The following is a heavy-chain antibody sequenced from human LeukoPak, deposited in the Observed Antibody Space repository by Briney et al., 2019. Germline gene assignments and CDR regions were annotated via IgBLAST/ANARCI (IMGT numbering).Heavy chain of an antibody. CDR3: ATSRYLDY. J-gene: IGHJ4*02. V-gene: IGHV3-7*01. CDR1: GFTFSSYW. Sequence: GGSLRLSCAASGFTFSSYWMSWVRQAPGRGLEWVANIKQDGSEKYYVDSVKGRFTISRDNAKNSLYLQMSSLRAEDTAVYFCATSRYLDYWGQGTLVTVSS. CDR2: IKQDGSEK.